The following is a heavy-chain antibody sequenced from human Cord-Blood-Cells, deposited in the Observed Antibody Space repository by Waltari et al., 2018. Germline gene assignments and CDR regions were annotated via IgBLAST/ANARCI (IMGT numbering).Heavy chain of an antibody. CDR3: AKREANWGSRGHFDL. J-gene: IGHJ2*01. D-gene: IGHD7-27*01. V-gene: IGHV3-23*04. Sequence: EVQLVESGGGLVQPGGSLRLSCAASGFTFSSYAMSWVRQAPGKGLEWVSAISGSGGSTYYADSWKGRFTISRDNAKNTLYLQMNSLRAEDTAVYYCAKREANWGSRGHFDLWGRGTLVTVSS. CDR2: ISGSGGST. CDR1: GFTFSSYA.